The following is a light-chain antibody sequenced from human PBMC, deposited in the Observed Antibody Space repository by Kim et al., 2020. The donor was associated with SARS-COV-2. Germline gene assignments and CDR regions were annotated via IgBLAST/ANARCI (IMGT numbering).Light chain of an antibody. Sequence: QGERATHSCRASQSVSGSYLAWYQQKPGQAPRLLIYGASSRATGIPDRFSGSGSGTDFTLTISRLEPEDFAVYYCQQYDYSLPWTFGQGTKVDIK. J-gene: IGKJ1*01. CDR2: GAS. CDR3: QQYDYSLPWT. V-gene: IGKV3-20*01. CDR1: QSVSGSY.